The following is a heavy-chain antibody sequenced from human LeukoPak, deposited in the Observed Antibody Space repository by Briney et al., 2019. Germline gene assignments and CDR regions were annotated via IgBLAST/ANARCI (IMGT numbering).Heavy chain of an antibody. CDR3: ARDVAAAGTGY. V-gene: IGHV3-21*01. D-gene: IGHD6-13*01. J-gene: IGHJ4*02. CDR1: GFTFSSYS. Sequence: GSLRLSCAASGFTFSSYSMNWVRQAPGKGLEWVSSISSSSSYIYYADSAKGRFTISRDNAKNSLYLQMNSLRAEDTAVYYCARDVAAAGTGYWGQGTLVTVSS. CDR2: ISSSSSYI.